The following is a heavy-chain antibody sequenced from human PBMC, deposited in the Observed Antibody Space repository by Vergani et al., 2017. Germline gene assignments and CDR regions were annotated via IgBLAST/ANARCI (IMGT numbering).Heavy chain of an antibody. CDR1: GFTFSSYA. CDR3: ARDTLTGTNVPYYYYYYYMDG. CDR2: ISYDGSNK. D-gene: IGHD1/OR15-1a*01. Sequence: QVQLVESGGGVVQPGRSLRLSCAASGFTFSSYAMHWVRQAPGKGLEWVAVISYDGSNKYYADSVKGRFTISRDNSKNTLYLQMNSLRAEDTAVYYCARDTLTGTNVPYYYYYYYMDGGRKGTTVTVSS. J-gene: IGHJ6*03. V-gene: IGHV3-30-3*01.